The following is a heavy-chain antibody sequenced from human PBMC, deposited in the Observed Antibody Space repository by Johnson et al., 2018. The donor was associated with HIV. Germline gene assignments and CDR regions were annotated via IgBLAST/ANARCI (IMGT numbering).Heavy chain of an antibody. CDR1: GFTVSSNY. CDR2: IKSKTDGGTT. Sequence: VQLVESGGGLVQPGGSLRLSCAASGFTVSSNYMSWVLQAPGKGLEWVGRIKSKTDGGTTDYAAPVKGRFTISRDDSKNMLYLQMNSLKTEDTAVYYCARDLSEGELGHAFDIWGQGTMVTVSA. D-gene: IGHD1-26*01. CDR3: ARDLSEGELGHAFDI. J-gene: IGHJ3*02. V-gene: IGHV3-15*01.